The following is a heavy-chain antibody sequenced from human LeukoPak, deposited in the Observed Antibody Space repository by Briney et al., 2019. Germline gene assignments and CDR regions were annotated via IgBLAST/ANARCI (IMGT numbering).Heavy chain of an antibody. Sequence: GGSLRLSCAASGFTSSSYAMSWVRQAPGKGLEWVSAISGSGGSTYYADSVKGRFTISRDNSKNTLYLQMNSLRAEDTAVYYCAKSGWGYSSTSLTYYFDYWGQGTLVTVSS. V-gene: IGHV3-23*01. CDR2: ISGSGGST. D-gene: IGHD2-2*01. CDR3: AKSGWGYSSTSLTYYFDY. J-gene: IGHJ4*02. CDR1: GFTSSSYA.